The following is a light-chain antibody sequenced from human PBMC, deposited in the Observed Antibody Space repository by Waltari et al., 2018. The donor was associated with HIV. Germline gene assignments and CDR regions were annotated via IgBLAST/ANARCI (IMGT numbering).Light chain of an antibody. J-gene: IGLJ2*01. Sequence: QSVLTQPPSASGTPGQRVTISCSGSSSNIGNNNVSWYQQFPGTPPKLVVYYTDLLASGVSDRFSGSKSGTSASLAISGLQSEDESDYYCAAWDDSLNGVLFGGGTRLTVL. CDR3: AAWDDSLNGVL. CDR1: SSNIGNNN. CDR2: YTD. V-gene: IGLV1-44*01.